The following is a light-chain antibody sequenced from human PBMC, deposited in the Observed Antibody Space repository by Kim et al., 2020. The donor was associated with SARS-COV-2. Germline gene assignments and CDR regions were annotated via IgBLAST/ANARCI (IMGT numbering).Light chain of an antibody. CDR3: QQYRSSLWA. J-gene: IGKJ1*01. Sequence: SPGERATLSCRASQSISSTYLAWYQQKPGQAPRLLIYAASSRATGIPDRFSGRGSGTDFTLTISRLEPEDFAIYYCQQYRSSLWAFGQGTKVDIK. CDR1: QSISSTY. V-gene: IGKV3-20*01. CDR2: AAS.